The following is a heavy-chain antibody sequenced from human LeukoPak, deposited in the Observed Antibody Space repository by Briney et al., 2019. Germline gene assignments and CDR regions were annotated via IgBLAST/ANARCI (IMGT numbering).Heavy chain of an antibody. Sequence: GSVRLSCAASGFTFNTYDMNWVRQAPGKGLEWVSHISTTGTTVYYEDAVKGRFTISRDNAKNSLYLQMNSLRAEDTAVYYCARGLTMGHFGGEGTVDTVSS. V-gene: IGHV3-48*03. CDR2: ISTTGTTV. J-gene: IGHJ1*01. CDR3: ARGLTMGHF. D-gene: IGHD4/OR15-4a*01. CDR1: GFTFNTYD.